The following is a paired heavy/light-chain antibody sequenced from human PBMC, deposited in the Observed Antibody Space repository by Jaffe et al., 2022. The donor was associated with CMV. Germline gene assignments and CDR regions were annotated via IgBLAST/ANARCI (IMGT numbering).Light chain of an antibody. CDR3: MQGTYWPPT. J-gene: IGKJ1*01. V-gene: IGKV2-30*01. CDR1: QSLVFSDGNTY. CDR2: MLS. Sequence: DVVMTQSPLSLPLTLGQPASISCRSTQSLVFSDGNTYLSWFHQRPGQSPRRLIYMLSNRDSGVPDRFSGSGSGTDFTLKISRVEAEDVGVYYCMQGTYWPPTFGQGTKVEIK.
Heavy chain of an antibody. D-gene: IGHD2-8*01. CDR2: ITPNGDP. CDR3: TRGGRLTTDGFGV. Sequence: EVLLVESGGGLVQPGGSLRLSCAASGFTFTNFHMYWVRQTPGKGLEPVSAITPNGDPHYANFVKGRFTMSRDISKNTLYLQMSSLRVEDMAVYYCTRGGRLTTDGFGVWGQGTLVTVSS. V-gene: IGHV3-64*01. CDR1: GFTFTNFH. J-gene: IGHJ3*01.